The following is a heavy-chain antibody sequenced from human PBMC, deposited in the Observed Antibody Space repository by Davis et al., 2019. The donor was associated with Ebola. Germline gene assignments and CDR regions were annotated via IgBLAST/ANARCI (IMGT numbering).Heavy chain of an antibody. CDR2: IIPILGIA. V-gene: IGHV1-69*02. D-gene: IGHD3/OR15-3a*01. CDR3: ATSYDFWSGHDDHAFDI. Sequence: AASVKVSCKASGGTFSSYTISWVRQAPGQGLEWMGRIIPILGIANYAQKFQGRVTITADKSTSTAYMELSSLRSDDTAVYYCATSYDFWSGHDDHAFDIWGQGTMVTVSS. CDR1: GGTFSSYT. J-gene: IGHJ3*02.